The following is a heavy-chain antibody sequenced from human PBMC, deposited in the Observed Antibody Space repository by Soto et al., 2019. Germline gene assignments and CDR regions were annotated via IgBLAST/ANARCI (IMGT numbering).Heavy chain of an antibody. Sequence: QITLNESGPTPVKPRQTLTLTCTFSGFSLTTSGVGVGWIRQSPGKAPEWLALIYWDDDKRYSPSLKSRLTITMCTPNGQVVFTMLYLNPHDIGTYCFAPRVLRTVFGLVTATAIYFDFWGQGTPVAVSS. CDR3: APRVLRTVFGLVTATAIYFDF. V-gene: IGHV2-5*02. D-gene: IGHD3-3*01. CDR2: IYWDDDK. J-gene: IGHJ4*02. CDR1: GFSLTTSGVG.